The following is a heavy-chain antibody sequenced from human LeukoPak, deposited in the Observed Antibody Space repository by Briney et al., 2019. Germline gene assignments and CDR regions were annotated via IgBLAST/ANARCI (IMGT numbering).Heavy chain of an antibody. CDR1: GFTFSSYG. CDR3: ARGLYGDYFNDAFDI. D-gene: IGHD4-17*01. V-gene: IGHV3-30*03. J-gene: IGHJ3*02. Sequence: GGSLRLSCAASGFTFSSYGMHWVRQAPGKGLEWVAVISYDGSNKYYADSVKGRFTISRDNAKNTLYLQLNSLRAEDTAVYYCARGLYGDYFNDAFDIWGQGTMVTVSS. CDR2: ISYDGSNK.